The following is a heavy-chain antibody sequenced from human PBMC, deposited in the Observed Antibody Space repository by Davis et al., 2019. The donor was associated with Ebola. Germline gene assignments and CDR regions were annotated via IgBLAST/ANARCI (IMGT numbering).Heavy chain of an antibody. CDR2: SSTSAEHI. CDR3: ARRLLISSRGGMDV. V-gene: IGHV3-48*02. Sequence: GESLKISCVASGFNFNIYSLNWVRQAPGKEPEWVAHSSTSAEHISYAESVKGRFTVSRDAAQSSLFLQMSSLRDEDTAVYYCARRLLISSRGGMDVWGQGTTVTVSS. D-gene: IGHD1-26*01. J-gene: IGHJ6*02. CDR1: GFNFNIYS.